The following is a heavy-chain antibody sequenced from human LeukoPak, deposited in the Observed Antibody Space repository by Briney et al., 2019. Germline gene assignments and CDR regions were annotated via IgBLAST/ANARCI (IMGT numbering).Heavy chain of an antibody. CDR3: ARRSSSWYDWQYYFDY. CDR1: GGSISSSSYY. D-gene: IGHD6-13*01. V-gene: IGHV4-39*01. CDR2: IYYSGST. Sequence: SETLSLTCTVSGGSISSSSYYWGWIRQPPGKGLEWIGSIYYSGSTYYNLSLKSRVTISVDTSKNQFSLKLSSVTAADTAVYYCARRSSSWYDWQYYFDYWGQGTLVTVSS. J-gene: IGHJ4*02.